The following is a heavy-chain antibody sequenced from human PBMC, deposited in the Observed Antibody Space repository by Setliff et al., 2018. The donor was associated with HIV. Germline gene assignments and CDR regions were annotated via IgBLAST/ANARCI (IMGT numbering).Heavy chain of an antibody. CDR1: GFTFDDYI. CDR2: INSEGSST. V-gene: IGHV3-74*01. Sequence: PGGSLRLSCAASGFTFDDYIMHWVRQAPGKGLVWVSRINSEGSSTRYADSVKGRFTISRDNAKNTLYLEMNSLRAEDTAVYYCARESGSYLSFFDYWGQGTLVTVSS. CDR3: ARESGSYLSFFDY. J-gene: IGHJ4*02. D-gene: IGHD1-26*01.